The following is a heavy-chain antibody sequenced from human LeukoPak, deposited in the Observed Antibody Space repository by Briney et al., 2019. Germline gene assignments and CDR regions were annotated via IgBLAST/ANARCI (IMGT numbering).Heavy chain of an antibody. CDR1: GYTFTGYY. Sequence: ASVKVSCKSSGYTFTGYYMHWVRQAPGQGLEWMGWINPNSGGTNYAQKFQGGFTMTRDTSISTAYMELSRLRSDDTAVYYCARPPAAADYYYYYGMDVWGQGTTVTVSS. V-gene: IGHV1-2*02. CDR3: ARPPAAADYYYYYGMDV. CDR2: INPNSGGT. J-gene: IGHJ6*02. D-gene: IGHD6-13*01.